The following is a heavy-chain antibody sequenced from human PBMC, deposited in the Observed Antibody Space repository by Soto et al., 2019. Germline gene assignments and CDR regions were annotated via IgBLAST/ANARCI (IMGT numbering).Heavy chain of an antibody. D-gene: IGHD3-22*01. Sequence: GGSLRLSCAASGFTVSSNYMSWVRQAPGKGLEWVSVIYSGGSTYYADSVKGRFTISRDNSKNTLYLQMNSLRAEDTAVYYCARDRVGGYYCDYFYYRAQRTLVTGSS. V-gene: IGHV3-66*01. CDR1: GFTVSSNY. J-gene: IGHJ4*02. CDR2: IYSGGST. CDR3: ARDRVGGYYCDYFYY.